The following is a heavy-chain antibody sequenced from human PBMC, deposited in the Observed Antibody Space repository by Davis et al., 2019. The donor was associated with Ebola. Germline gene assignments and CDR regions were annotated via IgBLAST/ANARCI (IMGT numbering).Heavy chain of an antibody. CDR3: ARGFGATFDY. Sequence: SETLSLTCTVSGGSISSYYWSWIRQPPGKGLEWIGYIYYSGSTNYNPSLKSRVPISVDTSKNQFSLKLSSVTAADTAVYYCARGFGATFDYWGQGTLVTVSS. J-gene: IGHJ4*02. V-gene: IGHV4-59*01. CDR1: GGSISSYY. CDR2: IYYSGST. D-gene: IGHD3-16*01.